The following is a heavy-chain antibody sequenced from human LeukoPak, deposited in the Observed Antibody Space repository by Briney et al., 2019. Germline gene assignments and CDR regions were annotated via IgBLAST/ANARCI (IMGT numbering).Heavy chain of an antibody. D-gene: IGHD6-19*01. CDR3: AKKKEQWLDY. CDR2: ISSNGGST. J-gene: IGHJ4*02. V-gene: IGHV3-64*02. Sequence: GGSLRLSCAASGFTFSNYAMHWVRQAPGEGLEYVSAISSNGGSTYYADSVKGRFTISRDNSKNTLFLQMGSLRAEDTAVYYCAKKKEQWLDYWGQGTLVTVSS. CDR1: GFTFSNYA.